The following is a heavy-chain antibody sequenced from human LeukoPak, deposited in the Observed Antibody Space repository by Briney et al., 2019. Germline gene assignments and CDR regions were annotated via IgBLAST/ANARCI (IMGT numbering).Heavy chain of an antibody. V-gene: IGHV3-30*18. D-gene: IGHD2-2*01. CDR2: ISFDATNK. Sequence: GGSLRLSCAASGXTFSSYGLHWVRQAPGKGLESVAVISFDATNKYYADSVKGRFTISRDNSKNTLYLQMNSLRAEDTAVYYCAKDRDCSSTGCYVFANWGQGTLVTVSS. J-gene: IGHJ4*02. CDR1: GXTFSSYG. CDR3: AKDRDCSSTGCYVFAN.